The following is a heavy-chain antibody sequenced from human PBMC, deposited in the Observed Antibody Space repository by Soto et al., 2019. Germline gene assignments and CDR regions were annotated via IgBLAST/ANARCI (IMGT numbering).Heavy chain of an antibody. Sequence: PGGSLRLSCAASGFTFSSYAMSWVRQAPGKGLEWVSAISGSGGSTYYADSVKGRFTISRDNSKNTLYLQMSSLRAEDTAVYYCAKDGLRLGELSLLNDYWGQGTLVTVSS. D-gene: IGHD3-16*02. CDR3: AKDGLRLGELSLLNDY. J-gene: IGHJ4*02. CDR1: GFTFSSYA. V-gene: IGHV3-23*01. CDR2: ISGSGGST.